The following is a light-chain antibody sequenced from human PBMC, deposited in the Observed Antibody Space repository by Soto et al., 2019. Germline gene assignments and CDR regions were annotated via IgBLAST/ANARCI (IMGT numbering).Light chain of an antibody. Sequence: QSVLTQPASVSGSPGQSITISCTGTSSDVGAYDYVSWYQQHPDKAPKLMVYEVSNRPSGVSNRFSGSKSVNTATLTISGLQAEYEADYYCSSYTSCSTRVFGTGTKVTVL. J-gene: IGLJ1*01. CDR3: SSYTSCSTRV. CDR1: SSDVGAYDY. CDR2: EVS. V-gene: IGLV2-14*03.